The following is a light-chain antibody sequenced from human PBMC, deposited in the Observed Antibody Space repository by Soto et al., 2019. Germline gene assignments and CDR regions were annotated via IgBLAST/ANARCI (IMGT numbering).Light chain of an antibody. Sequence: DIVMTQSPLSLPVTPGEPASISRRSSQSLLHSNGYNYLDWYLQKPGQSPQLLIYLGSNRASGVPDRFSGSGSGTDFTLKISRVEAEDVGVYYCMQALQTPVTFGQGTKV. J-gene: IGKJ1*01. CDR1: QSLLHSNGYNY. CDR3: MQALQTPVT. CDR2: LGS. V-gene: IGKV2-28*01.